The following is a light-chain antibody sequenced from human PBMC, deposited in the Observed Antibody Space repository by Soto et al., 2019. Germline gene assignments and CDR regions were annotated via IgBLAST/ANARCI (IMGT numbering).Light chain of an antibody. V-gene: IGKV1-5*01. CDR3: QHYNSYSEA. CDR1: QTISTW. Sequence: DIQMTQSPSTLSASVGDRVTLTCRASQTISTWLAWYQQKPGKAPKLLIYGASSLQTGVPSRFSGSGSGTEFTLTISSLQPDDFATYYCQHYNSYSEAFGQGTKVELK. J-gene: IGKJ1*01. CDR2: GAS.